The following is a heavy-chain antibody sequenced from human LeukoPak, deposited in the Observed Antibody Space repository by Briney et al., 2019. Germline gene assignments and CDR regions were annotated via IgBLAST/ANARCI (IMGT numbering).Heavy chain of an antibody. Sequence: AGGSLRLSCAASGFTVSSNYMSWVRQAPGKGLEWVSVLYGDGRTFYADSMKGRFTISRHESENTLYLQMSSLRPEDTAIYYCVRVPLHPTISHFDYWGQGALVTVSS. CDR1: GFTVSSNY. V-gene: IGHV3-53*04. CDR3: VRVPLHPTISHFDY. D-gene: IGHD1-14*01. CDR2: LYGDGRT. J-gene: IGHJ4*02.